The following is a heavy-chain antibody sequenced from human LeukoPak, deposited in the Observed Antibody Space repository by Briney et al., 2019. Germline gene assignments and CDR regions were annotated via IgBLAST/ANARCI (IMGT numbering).Heavy chain of an antibody. J-gene: IGHJ5*02. CDR1: GYTFTSYY. Sequence: ASVKVSCKASGYTFTSYYMHWVRQAPGQGLEWMGIINPSGGSTSYAQKFQGRVTMTRDTSTSTVYMELSSLRSEDTAVYYCARDGGWWGPAPNYDFWSGPRFNWFDPWGQGTLVTVSS. CDR3: ARDGGWWGPAPNYDFWSGPRFNWFDP. V-gene: IGHV1-46*01. CDR2: INPSGGST. D-gene: IGHD3-3*01.